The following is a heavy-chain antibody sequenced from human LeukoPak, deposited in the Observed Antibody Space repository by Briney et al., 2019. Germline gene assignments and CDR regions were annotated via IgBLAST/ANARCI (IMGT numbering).Heavy chain of an antibody. J-gene: IGHJ3*02. V-gene: IGHV4-34*01. Sequence: SETLFLTCAVYGGSFSGYYWSWIRQPPGKGLEWIGEINHSGSTNYNPSLKSRATISVDTSKNQFSLKLSSVTAADTAVYYCARVGYCSSTSCYGAFDIWGQGTMVTVSS. CDR3: ARVGYCSSTSCYGAFDI. CDR2: INHSGST. D-gene: IGHD2-2*01. CDR1: GGSFSGYY.